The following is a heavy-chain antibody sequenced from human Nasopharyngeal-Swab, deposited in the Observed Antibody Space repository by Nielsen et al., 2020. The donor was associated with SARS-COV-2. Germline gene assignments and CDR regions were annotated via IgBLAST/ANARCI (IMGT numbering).Heavy chain of an antibody. J-gene: IGHJ5*02. D-gene: IGHD1-1*01. CDR2: MNPNSGNA. V-gene: IGHV1-8*01. CDR1: GYTFTSSD. Sequence: ASVKVSCKASGYTFTSSDINWVRQATGQRLEWMGWMNPNSGNAGYAQKFQGRVTMTRDTSISTAYMELSRLRSDDTAVYYCARESERWFDPWGQGTLVTVSS. CDR3: ARESERWFDP.